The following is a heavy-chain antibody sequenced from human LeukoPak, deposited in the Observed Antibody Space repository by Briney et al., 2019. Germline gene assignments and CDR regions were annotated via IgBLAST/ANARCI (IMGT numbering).Heavy chain of an antibody. D-gene: IGHD3-22*01. CDR3: ARPSSGYYEPFDY. Sequence: SETLSLTCAVYGGSFSGYYWSWIRQPPGKGLEWIGEINHSGSTNYNPSLKSRVTISVDTSKNQFSLKLSSVTAADTAVYYCARPSSGYYEPFDYWGQGTLVTVSS. V-gene: IGHV4-34*01. CDR1: GGSFSGYY. J-gene: IGHJ4*02. CDR2: INHSGST.